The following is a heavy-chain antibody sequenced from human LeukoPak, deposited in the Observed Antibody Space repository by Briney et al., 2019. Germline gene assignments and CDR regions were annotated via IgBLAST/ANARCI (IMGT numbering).Heavy chain of an antibody. Sequence: SVKVSCKASGDTFSSYGINWVRQAPGQGLEWMGRIIPIFAIANYAQKFQGRVTITADKSTSTAYMELSSLRSEDTAVYYCARELFYYDSSGYYYGTDSYYYGMDVWGQGTTVTVSS. V-gene: IGHV1-69*04. J-gene: IGHJ6*02. CDR1: GDTFSSYG. D-gene: IGHD3-22*01. CDR2: IIPIFAIA. CDR3: ARELFYYDSSGYYYGTDSYYYGMDV.